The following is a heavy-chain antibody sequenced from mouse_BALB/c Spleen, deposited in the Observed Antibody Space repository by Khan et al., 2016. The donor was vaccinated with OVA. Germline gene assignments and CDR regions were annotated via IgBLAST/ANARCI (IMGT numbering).Heavy chain of an antibody. V-gene: IGHV1S41*01. CDR1: GYTFTSYW. CDR2: IAPGSGSA. CDR3: AISNYYGSSLYAMDF. J-gene: IGHJ4*01. Sequence: DLVKPGASVKLSCKAPGYTFTSYWINWIKQRPGQGLEWIGHIAPGSGSAYYNEMFKDKATLTVDTSSSTAYIQLSSLSSEDSAVYFCAISNYYGSSLYAMDFWGQGTSVTVSS. D-gene: IGHD1-1*01.